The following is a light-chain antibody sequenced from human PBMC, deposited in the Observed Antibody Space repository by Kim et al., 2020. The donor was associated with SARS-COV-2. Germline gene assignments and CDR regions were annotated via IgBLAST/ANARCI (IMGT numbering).Light chain of an antibody. CDR3: QQYDSHPYT. V-gene: IGKV1-5*03. J-gene: IGKJ2*01. Sequence: DIQMTQPPSTLSASVGDRVTITCRASQSVSSWLAWYQQKPGKAPKLLIYKASTLEGGVPSRFSGRGSGTEFTLTINTLQPDDFATYSCQQYDSHPYTFGQGTKLEIK. CDR2: KAS. CDR1: QSVSSW.